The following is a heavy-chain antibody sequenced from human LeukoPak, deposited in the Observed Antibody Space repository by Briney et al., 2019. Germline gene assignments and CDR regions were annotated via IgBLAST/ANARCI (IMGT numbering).Heavy chain of an antibody. J-gene: IGHJ4*02. CDR3: ARVTRSGYDLYYFDY. CDR1: GGSFSGYY. V-gene: IGHV4-34*01. Sequence: SETLSLTCAVYGGSFSGYYWSWIRQTPGKGLEWIGEINHSGSTNYNPSLKSRVTISVDTSKNQFSLKLSSVTAADTAVYYCARVTRSGYDLYYFDYWGQGTLVTVSS. D-gene: IGHD5-12*01. CDR2: INHSGST.